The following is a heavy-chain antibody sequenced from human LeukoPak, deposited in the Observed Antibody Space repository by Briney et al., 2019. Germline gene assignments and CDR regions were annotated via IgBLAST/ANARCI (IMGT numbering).Heavy chain of an antibody. J-gene: IGHJ4*02. Sequence: SVKVSCKTSDYTFSDYGLTWVRQAPGQGLEWMGRIIPILGIANYAQKFQGRVTITADKSTSTAYMELSSLRSEDTAVYYCARGTSWVDYWGQGTLVTVSS. CDR3: ARGTSWVDY. CDR1: DYTFSDYG. V-gene: IGHV1-69*04. CDR2: IIPILGIA. D-gene: IGHD2-2*01.